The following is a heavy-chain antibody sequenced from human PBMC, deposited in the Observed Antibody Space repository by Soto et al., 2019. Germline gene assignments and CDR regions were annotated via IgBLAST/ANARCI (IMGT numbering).Heavy chain of an antibody. Sequence: SVKVSCKASGGTFSSYAISWVRQAPGQGLEWMGGIIPIFGTANYAQKFQGRVTITADESTSTAYMELSSLRSEDTAVYYCASYDGYYYDSSGYYLDYWGQGTLVTVSS. CDR3: ASYDGYYYDSSGYYLDY. J-gene: IGHJ4*02. V-gene: IGHV1-69*13. CDR2: IIPIFGTA. CDR1: GGTFSSYA. D-gene: IGHD3-22*01.